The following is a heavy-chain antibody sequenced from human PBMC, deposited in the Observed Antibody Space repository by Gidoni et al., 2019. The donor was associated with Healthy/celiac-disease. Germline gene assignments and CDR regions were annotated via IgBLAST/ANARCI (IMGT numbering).Heavy chain of an antibody. CDR3: ARDCSGGSCYSAYYYYGMDV. CDR2: IYYSGST. CDR1: GGSISSSSYY. V-gene: IGHV4-39*01. J-gene: IGHJ6*02. D-gene: IGHD2-15*01. Sequence: QLQLQESGPGLVQPSETLSLTCTVSGGSISSSSYYWGWIRQPPGKGLEWIGSIYYSGSTYYNPSLKSRVTISVDTSKNQFSLKLSSVTAADTAVYYCARDCSGGSCYSAYYYYGMDVWGQGTTVTVSS.